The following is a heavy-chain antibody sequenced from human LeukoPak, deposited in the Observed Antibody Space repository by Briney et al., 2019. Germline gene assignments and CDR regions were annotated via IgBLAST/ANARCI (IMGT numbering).Heavy chain of an antibody. CDR1: GGSISSYY. V-gene: IGHV4-59*01. Sequence: PSETLSLTCTVSGGSISSYYWSWIRQPPGKGLEWIGYIYYSGSTNYNPSLKSRVTISVDTSKNQFSLKLSSVTAADTAVYYCARVSIVGATYYYYYMDVWGKGTTVTVSS. CDR2: IYYSGST. CDR3: ARVSIVGATYYYYYMDV. J-gene: IGHJ6*03. D-gene: IGHD1-26*01.